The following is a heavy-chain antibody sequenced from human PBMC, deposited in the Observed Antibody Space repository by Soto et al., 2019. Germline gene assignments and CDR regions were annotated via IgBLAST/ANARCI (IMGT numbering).Heavy chain of an antibody. CDR1: GGSFSGYY. V-gene: IGHV4-34*01. D-gene: IGHD1-1*01. Sequence: SETLSLTCAVYGGSFSGYYWSWIRQPPGKGLEWIGEINHSGSTNYNPSLKSRVTISVDTSKNQFSLKLSSVTAADTAVYYCARGLVSSPRKNDHPGTELNWFDPWGQGTLVTVSS. CDR3: ARGLVSSPRKNDHPGTELNWFDP. J-gene: IGHJ5*02. CDR2: INHSGST.